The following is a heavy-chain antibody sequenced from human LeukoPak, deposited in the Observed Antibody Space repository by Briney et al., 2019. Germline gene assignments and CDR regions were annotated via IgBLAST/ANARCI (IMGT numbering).Heavy chain of an antibody. CDR1: GFTFSSYA. CDR3: AKDLAAEGWFDP. J-gene: IGHJ5*02. CDR2: ISGSGGST. Sequence: GGSLRLSCAASGFTFSSYAMSWVRQAPGEGLEWVSAISGSGGSTYYADSVKGRFTISRDNSKNTLYLQMNSLRAEDTAVYYCAKDLAAEGWFDPWGQGTLVTVSS. D-gene: IGHD2-15*01. V-gene: IGHV3-23*01.